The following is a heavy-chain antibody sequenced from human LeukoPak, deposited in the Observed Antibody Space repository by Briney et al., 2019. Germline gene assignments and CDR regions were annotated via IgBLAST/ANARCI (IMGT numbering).Heavy chain of an antibody. CDR1: EFSVGSNY. CDR3: AREGSSWYGQFDY. Sequence: GGSLRLSCAASEFSVGSNYMTWVRQAPGKGLEWVSLIYSGGSTYYADSVKGRFTISRDNSKNTLYLQMNSLRAEDTAVYYCAREGSSWYGQFDYWGQGTLVTVSS. D-gene: IGHD6-13*01. V-gene: IGHV3-66*01. CDR2: IYSGGST. J-gene: IGHJ4*02.